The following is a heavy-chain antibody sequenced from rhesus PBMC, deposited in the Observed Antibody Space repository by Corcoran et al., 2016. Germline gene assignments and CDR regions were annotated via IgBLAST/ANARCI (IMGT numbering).Heavy chain of an antibody. J-gene: IGHJ5-1*01. CDR2: INGNSGST. Sequence: QLQLQESGPGLVKPSAPLSVTCAVSGGSISSSWWSWILPPPGTGLEWIGEINGNSGSTYYNPSLKSRVTISKDTSKNQFSLKLSSVTAADTAVYYCVRHLPRDRFDVWGPGVLVTVSS. D-gene: IGHD2-15*01. CDR3: VRHLPRDRFDV. V-gene: IGHV4-80*01. CDR1: GGSISSSW.